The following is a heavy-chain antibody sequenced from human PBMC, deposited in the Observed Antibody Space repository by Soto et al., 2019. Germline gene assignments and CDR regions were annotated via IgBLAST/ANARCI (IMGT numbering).Heavy chain of an antibody. CDR2: ISNDGSEK. V-gene: IGHV3-30-3*01. D-gene: IGHD3-22*01. J-gene: IGHJ4*02. CDR1: GITVSRYG. Sequence: QVQLVESGGGVVQPGRSPRLSCAVSGITVSRYGLHWVRQAPGKGLEWLAFISNDGSEKIYADSVKGRITISRDSSKNTLYLQMNSLRAEDTAVYYCARVLGGYPNFDFWVQGTLVTVSS. CDR3: ARVLGGYPNFDF.